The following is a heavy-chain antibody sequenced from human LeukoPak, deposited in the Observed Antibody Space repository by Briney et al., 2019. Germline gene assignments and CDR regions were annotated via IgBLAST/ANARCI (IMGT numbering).Heavy chain of an antibody. J-gene: IGHJ5*02. Sequence: PSETLSLTCTVSGGSISSSRYYWGWLRQPPGAGREWLGSIYHSGSTYYNPSIKSRVAITVDTSSNQFSLRLSSVTAADTAVYYCARNPCSTECEGYNWFDHWGQGTLVTVSS. CDR3: ARNPCSTECEGYNWFDH. CDR1: GGSISSSRYY. V-gene: IGHV4-39*01. D-gene: IGHD2-2*01. CDR2: IYHSGST.